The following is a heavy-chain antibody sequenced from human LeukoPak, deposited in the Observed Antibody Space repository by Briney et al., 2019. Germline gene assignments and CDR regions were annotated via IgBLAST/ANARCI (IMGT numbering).Heavy chain of an antibody. D-gene: IGHD6-13*01. Sequence: SETLSLTCTVSGGSISSYYWSWIRQPPGKGLEWIGYIYYSGSTNYNPSLKSRVTISVDTSKNQFSLKLSSVTAADTAVYYCARLDSSSWYVGLGYWGQGTLVTVSS. CDR2: IYYSGST. V-gene: IGHV4-59*08. J-gene: IGHJ4*02. CDR1: GGSISSYY. CDR3: ARLDSSSWYVGLGY.